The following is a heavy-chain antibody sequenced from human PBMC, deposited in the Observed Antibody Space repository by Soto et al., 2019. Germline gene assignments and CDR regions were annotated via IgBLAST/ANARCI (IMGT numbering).Heavy chain of an antibody. Sequence: QVQLQESGPGLVKPSETLSLTCTVSGGSISSYYWTLIRQPPGKGLEWIGYIYSSGRTNYNPSLKSRVTISVDTSKNQFSLKLRSVTAADTAVYYCTRGVNWNDVSDYWGQGTLVTVSS. CDR1: GGSISSYY. CDR3: TRGVNWNDVSDY. J-gene: IGHJ4*02. V-gene: IGHV4-59*01. D-gene: IGHD1-1*01. CDR2: IYSSGRT.